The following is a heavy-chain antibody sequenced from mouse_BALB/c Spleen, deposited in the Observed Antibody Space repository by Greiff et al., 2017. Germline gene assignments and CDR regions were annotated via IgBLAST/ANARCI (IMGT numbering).Heavy chain of an antibody. CDR3: ARDGVYGSSYDYAMDY. J-gene: IGHJ4*01. V-gene: IGHV5-4*02. CDR1: GFTFSDYY. CDR2: ISDGGSYT. Sequence: EVKLVESGGGLVKPGGSLKLSCAASGFTFSDYYMSWVRQTPEKRLEWVATISDGGSYTYYPDSVKGRFTISRDNAKNNLYLQMSSLKSEDTAMYYCARDGVYGSSYDYAMDYWGQGTSVTVSS. D-gene: IGHD1-1*01.